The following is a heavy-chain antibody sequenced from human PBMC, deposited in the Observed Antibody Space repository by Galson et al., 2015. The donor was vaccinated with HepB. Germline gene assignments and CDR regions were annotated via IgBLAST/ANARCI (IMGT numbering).Heavy chain of an antibody. CDR3: ARAVPESFDFWCGFSHFDS. V-gene: IGHV1-69*06. J-gene: IGHJ4*02. D-gene: IGHD3-3*01. CDR2: IIPIFGTT. Sequence: SVKVSCKASGSTLSNYGINWVRQAPGQGLEWMGRIIPIFGTTNYAQKFQGRVTLIADKSTSTAYMELSSLTYEDTAVYFCARAVPESFDFWCGFSHFDSGGQGTVVTVSS. CDR1: GSTLSNYG.